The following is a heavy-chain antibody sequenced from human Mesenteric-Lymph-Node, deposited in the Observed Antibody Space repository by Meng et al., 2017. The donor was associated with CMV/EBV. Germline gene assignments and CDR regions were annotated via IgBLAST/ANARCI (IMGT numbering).Heavy chain of an antibody. D-gene: IGHD4-17*01. CDR3: ARVGITLDDGDYFDY. CDR2: IFLCGDT. V-gene: IGHV4-30-2*01. Sequence: GGIGSSVCAGGVVRHPPRTGLEWVGYIFLCGDTDYRPTPWRRVTISVTRYKNQFSLKLSSVTAAATAVYYCARVGITLDDGDYFDYWGQGTLVTVSS. J-gene: IGHJ4*02. CDR1: GGIGSSVCA.